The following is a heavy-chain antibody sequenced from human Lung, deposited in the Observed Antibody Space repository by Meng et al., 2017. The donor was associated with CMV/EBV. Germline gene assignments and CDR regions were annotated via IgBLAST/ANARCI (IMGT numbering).Heavy chain of an antibody. Sequence: GGSXRLXCAASGLXLSSYGIHWVRQAPGKGLEWVGFIRYNGGKKEYADSVKGRFTISRDNSKNTVTLQMNSLRSEDTAVYYCWKDRGAGGYLWFRGVDYWXQGTXVTVSS. J-gene: IGHJ4*02. CDR3: WKDRGAGGYLWFRGVDY. D-gene: IGHD3-10*01. CDR2: IRYNGGKK. CDR1: GLXLSSYG. V-gene: IGHV3-30*02.